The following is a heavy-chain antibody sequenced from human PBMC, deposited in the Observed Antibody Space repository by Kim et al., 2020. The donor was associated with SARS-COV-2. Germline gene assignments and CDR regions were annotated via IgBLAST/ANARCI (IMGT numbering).Heavy chain of an antibody. J-gene: IGHJ5*02. CDR3: AGLYAYNRFDP. D-gene: IGHD4-17*01. CDR2: LSYSGRT. Sequence: SETLSLTCSVSGGSISSSISYWGWIRQPPGKGLEWIGSLSYSGRTYYNPSLKSRVTISVDTSKNQFSLNLSSVTAADTAVYYCAGLYAYNRFDPWGQGTL. CDR1: GGSISSSISY. V-gene: IGHV4-39*01.